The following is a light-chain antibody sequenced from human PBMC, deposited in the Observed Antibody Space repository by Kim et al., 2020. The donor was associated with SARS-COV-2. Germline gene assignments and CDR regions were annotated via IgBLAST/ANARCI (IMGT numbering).Light chain of an antibody. CDR3: QHYGT. V-gene: IGKV3-20*01. Sequence: TVSLAPGERSTLSCRASQSVPSSSLGWYQQKPGQAPRLLMYDTSTRASGIPDRFSGSGSGTDFTLTISRLEPEDFAVYFCQHYGTFGQGTKVDIK. J-gene: IGKJ1*01. CDR1: QSVPSSS. CDR2: DTS.